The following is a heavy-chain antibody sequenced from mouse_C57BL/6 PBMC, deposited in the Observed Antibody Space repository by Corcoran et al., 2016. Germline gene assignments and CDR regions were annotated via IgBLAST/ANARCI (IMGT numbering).Heavy chain of an antibody. CDR1: GYTFTDYY. J-gene: IGHJ4*01. D-gene: IGHD2-2*01. CDR3: VRGYDGYYAMDY. V-gene: IGHV1-26*01. CDR2: INPNNGGT. Sequence: EVQLQQSGPELVKPGASVKISCKASGYTFTDYYMNWVKQSHGKSLEWIGDINPNNGGTSYNQKFKGKATLTVDKSSSTAYMELRSLTSEDSAVYYCVRGYDGYYAMDYWGQGTSVTVSS.